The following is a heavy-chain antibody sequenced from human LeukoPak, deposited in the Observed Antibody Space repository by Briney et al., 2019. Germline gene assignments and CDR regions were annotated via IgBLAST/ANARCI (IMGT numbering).Heavy chain of an antibody. CDR1: GYTFSTYY. J-gene: IGHJ2*01. V-gene: IGHV1-46*03. CDR2: INPRGSSA. Sequence: ASVKVSCKASGYTFSTYYMHGVRHAPRHGLEWMGIINPRGSSATSAQKFQGTVTITRDTSTSTVYMELSCLTTEDTAVHSGDRWRGDCMGWFFDLWRRGTLVTV. CDR3: DRWRGDCMGWFFDL. D-gene: IGHD2-21*01.